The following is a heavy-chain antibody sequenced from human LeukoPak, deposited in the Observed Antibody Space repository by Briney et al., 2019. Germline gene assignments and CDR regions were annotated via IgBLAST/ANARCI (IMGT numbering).Heavy chain of an antibody. Sequence: PGGSLRLSCAASGFTFDDYAMHWVRQAPGKGLEWVSGISWNSGSIDYADSVKGRFTISRDNAKNSLYLEMNSLRAEDTALYYCTGVVDIGIVTTDYWGQGTLVTVSS. CDR1: GFTFDDYA. CDR2: ISWNSGSI. V-gene: IGHV3-9*01. CDR3: TGVVDIGIVTTDY. J-gene: IGHJ4*02. D-gene: IGHD5-18*01.